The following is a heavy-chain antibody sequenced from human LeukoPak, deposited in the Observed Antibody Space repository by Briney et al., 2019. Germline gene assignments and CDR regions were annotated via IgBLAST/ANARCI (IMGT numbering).Heavy chain of an antibody. CDR2: ISYDGSNK. CDR3: ARAGRSIAARRSAFDI. CDR1: GFTFSNAW. D-gene: IGHD6-6*01. J-gene: IGHJ3*02. V-gene: IGHV3-30*03. Sequence: PGGSLRLSCAASGFTFSNAWMSWVRQAPGKGLEWVAVISYDGSNKYYADSVKGRFTISRDNSKNTLYLQMNSLRAEDTAVYYCARAGRSIAARRSAFDIWGQGTMVTVSS.